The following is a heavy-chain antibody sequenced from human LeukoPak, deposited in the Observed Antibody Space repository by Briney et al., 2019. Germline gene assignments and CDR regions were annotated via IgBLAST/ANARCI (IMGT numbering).Heavy chain of an antibody. CDR2: ITSEGSST. V-gene: IGHV3-74*01. Sequence: GGSLRLSCAASGFTFSSYWMHWVRQVPGKGLVWVSRITSEGSSTSYADSVKGRFTISRDNAKNTLYLQMNSLRAEDTAVYYCARGSSVVALDWGQGTLDTVSS. CDR1: GFTFSSYW. J-gene: IGHJ4*02. CDR3: ARGSSVVALD. D-gene: IGHD2-15*01.